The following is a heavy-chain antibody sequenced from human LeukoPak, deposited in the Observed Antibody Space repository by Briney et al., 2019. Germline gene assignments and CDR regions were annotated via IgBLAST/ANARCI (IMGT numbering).Heavy chain of an antibody. V-gene: IGHV3-23*01. CDR1: GFTFSSYV. D-gene: IGHD2-2*01. Sequence: GGSLRLSCVASGFTFSSYVMNWVRQAPGKGLEWVSAISGSGSNTYYADSVKGRFTISRGNSKDTLYLQTNSLRAEDTAVYYCASRYCSSTSCSLDWGQGTLVTVSS. CDR2: ISGSGSNT. CDR3: ASRYCSSTSCSLD. J-gene: IGHJ4*02.